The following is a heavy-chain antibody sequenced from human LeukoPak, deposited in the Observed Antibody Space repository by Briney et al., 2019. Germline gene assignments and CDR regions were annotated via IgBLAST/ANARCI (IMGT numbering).Heavy chain of an antibody. D-gene: IGHD6-13*01. CDR3: VKVKQQLVRLLGRDTTYYYNYYLDV. Sequence: GGSLRLSCAASGFTFSSYWMSWVRQAPGKGLEWVANIKQDGSERNYVDSVKGRFTISRDNAKNSLYLQMNSLRAEDTAVYYCVKVKQQLVRLLGRDTTYYYNYYLDVWGKGTTVTVSS. J-gene: IGHJ6*03. CDR2: IKQDGSER. V-gene: IGHV3-7*01. CDR1: GFTFSSYW.